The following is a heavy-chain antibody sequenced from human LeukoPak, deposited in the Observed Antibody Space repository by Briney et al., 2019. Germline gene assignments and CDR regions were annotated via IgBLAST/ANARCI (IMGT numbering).Heavy chain of an antibody. Sequence: GGTLRLSCAASGFSFSSHGMSWVRQAPGKGLDWVSVISGSGNYAYYADSVKGRFTISRDNSKNTLYLQMNSLRAEDTAVYYCAKYYDFWSGYSQHYYYMDVWGKGTTVTVSS. CDR3: AKYYDFWSGYSQHYYYMDV. D-gene: IGHD3-3*01. V-gene: IGHV3-23*01. CDR2: ISGSGNYA. CDR1: GFSFSSHG. J-gene: IGHJ6*03.